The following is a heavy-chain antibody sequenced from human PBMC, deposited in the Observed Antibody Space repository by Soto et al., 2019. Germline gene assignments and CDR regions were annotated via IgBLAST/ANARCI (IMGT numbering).Heavy chain of an antibody. D-gene: IGHD3-10*01. CDR1: GFTFSSYA. V-gene: IGHV3-30-3*01. Sequence: QVQLVESRGGVVQPGRSLRLSCAASGFTFSSYAMHWVRQAPGKGLEWVAVISYDGSNKYYADSVKGRFTISRDNSKNTLYLQMNSLRAEDTAVYYCARDLFTYYYGSGADYWGQGTLVTVSS. J-gene: IGHJ4*02. CDR3: ARDLFTYYYGSGADY. CDR2: ISYDGSNK.